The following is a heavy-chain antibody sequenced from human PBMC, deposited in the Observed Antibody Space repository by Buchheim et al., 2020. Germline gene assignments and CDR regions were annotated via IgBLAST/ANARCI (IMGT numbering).Heavy chain of an antibody. CDR3: ARGPRITIFGVVKAASYGMDV. J-gene: IGHJ6*02. V-gene: IGHV4-31*03. D-gene: IGHD3-3*01. Sequence: QVQLQESGPGLVKPSQTLSLTCTVSGGSISSGGYYWSWIRQHPGKGLEWIGYIYYSGSTSYNPSLKSRVTISVDTSKNQFSLKLSSVTAADTAVYYCARGPRITIFGVVKAASYGMDVWGQGTT. CDR2: IYYSGST. CDR1: GGSISSGGYY.